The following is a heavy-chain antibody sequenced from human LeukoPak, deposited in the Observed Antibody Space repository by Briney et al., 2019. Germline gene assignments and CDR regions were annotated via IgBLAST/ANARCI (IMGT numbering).Heavy chain of an antibody. CDR2: LTSSGGGS. CDR1: GFSFSSYG. J-gene: IGHJ4*02. D-gene: IGHD3-3*01. CDR3: ARSARLMKGVVEVTALDD. V-gene: IGHV3-48*03. Sequence: GGSLRLSCADSGFSFSSYGMNWVRQAPGKGLEWVSYLTSSGGGSSYADSVKGRFTIARDNAKNSLYLEMNSLRADDTAVYYCARSARLMKGVVEVTALDDWGQGTLVTVSS.